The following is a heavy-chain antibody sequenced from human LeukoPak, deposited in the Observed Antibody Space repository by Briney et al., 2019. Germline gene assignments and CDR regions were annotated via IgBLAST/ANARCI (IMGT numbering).Heavy chain of an antibody. Sequence: SETLSLTCTVSGGPITNSNYYWGWIRQPPGQGLEWIGYIYYSGSTYYNPSLKSRVTISVDTSKNQFSLKLSSVTAADTAVYYCARGPGAQYYDFWSGYQYYFDYWGQGTLVTVSS. CDR1: GGPITNSNYY. V-gene: IGHV4-30-4*08. D-gene: IGHD3-3*01. CDR3: ARGPGAQYYDFWSGYQYYFDY. J-gene: IGHJ4*02. CDR2: IYYSGST.